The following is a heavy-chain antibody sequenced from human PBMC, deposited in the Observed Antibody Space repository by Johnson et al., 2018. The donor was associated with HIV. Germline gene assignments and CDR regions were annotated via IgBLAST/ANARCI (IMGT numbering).Heavy chain of an antibody. D-gene: IGHD1-26*01. CDR2: IYSGGST. J-gene: IGHJ3*02. Sequence: VQLVESGGGLVQPGGSLRLSCAGSGFTLSDYAMSWVRQAPGKGLEWVSVIYSGGSTYYADSVKGRFTISRDDSKNTLYLQMNSLKPEDTAVYYCTTVQLSGSYSGNAFDIWGQGTMVTVSS. CDR1: GFTLSDYA. CDR3: TTVQLSGSYSGNAFDI. V-gene: IGHV3-23*03.